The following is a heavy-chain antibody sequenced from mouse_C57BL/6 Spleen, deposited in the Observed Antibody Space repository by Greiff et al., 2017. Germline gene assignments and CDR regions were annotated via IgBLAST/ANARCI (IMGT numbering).Heavy chain of an antibody. D-gene: IGHD4-1*01. CDR3: ARRDLGLDD. CDR1: GFTFSSYA. CDR2: ISDGGSYT. J-gene: IGHJ2*01. Sequence: EVMLVESGGGLVKPGGSLKLSCAASGFTFSSYAMSWVRQTPEKRLEWVATISDGGSYTYYPDNVKGRFTISRDKAKNNLYLQMSHLKSEDTAMDYCARRDLGLDDWGQGATLTVSS. V-gene: IGHV5-4*03.